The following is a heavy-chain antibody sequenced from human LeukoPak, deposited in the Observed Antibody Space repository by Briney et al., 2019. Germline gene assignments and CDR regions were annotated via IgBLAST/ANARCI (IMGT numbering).Heavy chain of an antibody. V-gene: IGHV1-24*01. Sequence: ASVKVSCKVSGYTLTELSMHWVRQVPGKGLEWMGGFDPEDGETIYAQKFQGRVTMTEDTSTDTAYMELSSLRSEDTAVYYCTTEIVGAAETDYWGQGTLVTVSS. CDR1: GYTLTELS. CDR2: FDPEDGET. J-gene: IGHJ4*02. D-gene: IGHD1-26*01. CDR3: TTEIVGAAETDY.